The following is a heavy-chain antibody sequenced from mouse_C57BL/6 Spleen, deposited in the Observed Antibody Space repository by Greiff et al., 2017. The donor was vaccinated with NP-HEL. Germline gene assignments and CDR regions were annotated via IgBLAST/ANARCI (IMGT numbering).Heavy chain of an antibody. D-gene: IGHD1-1*01. J-gene: IGHJ2*01. CDR1: GYAFSSSW. CDR3: ARDYGYYFDY. CDR2: IYPGAGDT. V-gene: IGHV1-82*01. Sequence: QVQLKESGPELVKPGASVKLSCKASGYAFSSSWMNWVKQRPGKGLEWIGRIYPGAGDTNYNGKFKGKATLTADKSSSTAYMQLSSLTSEDSAVYFCARDYGYYFDYWGQGTTLTVSS.